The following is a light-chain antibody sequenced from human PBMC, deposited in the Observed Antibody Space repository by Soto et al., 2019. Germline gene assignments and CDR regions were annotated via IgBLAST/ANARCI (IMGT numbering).Light chain of an antibody. V-gene: IGLV2-14*01. J-gene: IGLJ1*01. CDR2: EVS. CDR1: NSDIGDYNY. CDR3: SSYTSRSSHYV. Sequence: QSALTQPASVSGSPGQSITISCTGTNSDIGDYNYVSWYQQHPGRAPKLIISEVSNRPSGVPNRFFGSKSGNAASLTISGLQAEDEADYYCSSYTSRSSHYVFGTGTKLTVL.